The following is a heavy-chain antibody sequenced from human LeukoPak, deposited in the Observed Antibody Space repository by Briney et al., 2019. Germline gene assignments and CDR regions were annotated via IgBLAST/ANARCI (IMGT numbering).Heavy chain of an antibody. Sequence: GESLKISCEGSGYRFTSYWIAWVRQMPGKGLEWMGIVYPGDSDTRYSPSFQGQVTISADKSISTTYLQWNSLKASDTAVLYCARLVAGTYSYPDSWGQGTLVTVSS. J-gene: IGHJ4*02. D-gene: IGHD1-26*01. V-gene: IGHV5-51*01. CDR1: GYRFTSYW. CDR2: VYPGDSDT. CDR3: ARLVAGTYSYPDS.